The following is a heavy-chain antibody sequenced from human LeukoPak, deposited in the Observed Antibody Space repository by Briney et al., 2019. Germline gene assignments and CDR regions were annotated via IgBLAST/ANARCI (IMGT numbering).Heavy chain of an antibody. CDR3: ARGREVAGTVSY. Sequence: ASVKVSCRASGYSFSRYGLNWVRQAPGQRLEWMGRINTNTGIPTYAQAFTGRFVFSLDTSVSTAYLQITTLKSDDTAVYYCARGREVAGTVSYWGQGTRVTVSS. J-gene: IGHJ4*02. V-gene: IGHV7-4-1*02. D-gene: IGHD6-19*01. CDR1: GYSFSRYG. CDR2: INTNTGIP.